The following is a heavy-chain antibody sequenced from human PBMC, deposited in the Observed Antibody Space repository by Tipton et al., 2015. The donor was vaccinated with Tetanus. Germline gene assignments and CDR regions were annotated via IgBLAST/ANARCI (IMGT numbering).Heavy chain of an antibody. Sequence: SLRLSCAASGFIFSSYGIHWVRQAPGKGLEWVAVSWYDGTDKYYADSVKGRFTISRDNSKNTLYLQMNSLRAEDTAVYYCAREAECSGGRCFSGDFAHWGQGTQVTVSS. CDR2: SWYDGTDK. CDR1: GFIFSSYG. J-gene: IGHJ4*02. D-gene: IGHD2-15*01. CDR3: AREAECSGGRCFSGDFAH. V-gene: IGHV3-33*01.